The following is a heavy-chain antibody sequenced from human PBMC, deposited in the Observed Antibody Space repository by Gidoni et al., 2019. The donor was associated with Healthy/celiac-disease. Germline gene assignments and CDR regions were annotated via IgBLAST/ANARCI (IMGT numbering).Heavy chain of an antibody. Sequence: EVQLVESGGGLVQPGRSLRLSCAASGFTFDDYAMHGVRQAPGKGLEWVSGISWNSGSIGYADSVKGRFTISRDNAKNSLYLQMNSLRAEDTALYYCAKGLVLTGRFGWFDPWGQGTLVTVSS. J-gene: IGHJ5*02. CDR3: AKGLVLTGRFGWFDP. CDR2: ISWNSGSI. D-gene: IGHD3-9*01. CDR1: GFTFDDYA. V-gene: IGHV3-9*01.